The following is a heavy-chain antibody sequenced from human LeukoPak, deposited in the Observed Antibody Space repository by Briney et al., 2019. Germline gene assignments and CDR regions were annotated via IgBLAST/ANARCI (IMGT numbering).Heavy chain of an antibody. D-gene: IGHD2-2*01. CDR2: INHSGST. J-gene: IGHJ6*02. Sequence: PSETLSLTCTVSGGSISSYYWSWIRQPPGKGLEWIGEINHSGSTNYNPSLKSRVTISVDTSKNQFSLKLSSVTAADTAVYYCARGEDIVVVPAAMIYYGMDVWGQGTTVTVSS. CDR1: GGSISSYY. CDR3: ARGEDIVVVPAAMIYYGMDV. V-gene: IGHV4-34*01.